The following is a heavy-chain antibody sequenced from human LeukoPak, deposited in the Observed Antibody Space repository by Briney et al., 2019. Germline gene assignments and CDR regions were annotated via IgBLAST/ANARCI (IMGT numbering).Heavy chain of an antibody. CDR3: ARHVISFGESYSQYSFDY. D-gene: IGHD3-10*01. J-gene: IGHJ4*02. CDR2: ISYSGST. CDR1: GGSINGFY. Sequence: SETLSLTCTVSGGSINGFYWSWIRQPPGRRLEWSGYISYSGSTYYRPSLKSRLTMSLDTSQNQFSLMLNSVTAADTAIYYCARHVISFGESYSQYSFDYWGQGSLVTVSS. V-gene: IGHV4-59*08.